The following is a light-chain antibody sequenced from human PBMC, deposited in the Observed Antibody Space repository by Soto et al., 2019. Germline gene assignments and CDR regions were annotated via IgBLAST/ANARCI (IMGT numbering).Light chain of an antibody. CDR2: NVT. CDR1: AVSYQL. Sequence: QSVLTQPASVSGSPGQSITISCLGNAVSYQLVSWYQQQPGKAPKLILYNVTRRPSGVSNRFSGFKSGTTASLKITGLQAEDEADYYCCSFVGVTNDVFGNGTKVTGL. V-gene: IGLV2-23*02. CDR3: CSFVGVTNDV. J-gene: IGLJ1*01.